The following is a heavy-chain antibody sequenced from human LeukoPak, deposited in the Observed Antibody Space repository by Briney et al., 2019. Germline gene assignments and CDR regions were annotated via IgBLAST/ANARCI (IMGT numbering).Heavy chain of an antibody. CDR3: AHSIYDSSGYYYFDY. Sequence: ESGPTLVYPTQTLTLTCTFSGFSLSTSGVGVGWIRQPPGKALEWLAFNYWNDDKRYSPSLKSRLTITKDTSKNQVVLTMTNMDPVDTATYYCAHSIYDSSGYYYFDYWGQGTLVTVSS. CDR1: GFSLSTSGVG. D-gene: IGHD3-22*01. J-gene: IGHJ4*02. CDR2: NYWNDDK. V-gene: IGHV2-5*01.